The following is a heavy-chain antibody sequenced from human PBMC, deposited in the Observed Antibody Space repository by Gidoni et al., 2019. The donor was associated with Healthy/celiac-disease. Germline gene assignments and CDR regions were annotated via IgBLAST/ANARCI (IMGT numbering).Heavy chain of an antibody. J-gene: IGHJ4*02. D-gene: IGHD3-22*01. V-gene: IGHV4-59*01. CDR3: AIQRYYYDSGGYAGYFDY. Sequence: QVQLQESGPGLVKPSETLSLTCTVPGGSISSYNWSWIRQPPGKGLEWIGYMYYSGSTNYNPSLKSRVTISVDTSKNQFSLKLSSVTAADTAVYYCAIQRYYYDSGGYAGYFDYWGQGTLVTVSS. CDR1: GGSISSYN. CDR2: MYYSGST.